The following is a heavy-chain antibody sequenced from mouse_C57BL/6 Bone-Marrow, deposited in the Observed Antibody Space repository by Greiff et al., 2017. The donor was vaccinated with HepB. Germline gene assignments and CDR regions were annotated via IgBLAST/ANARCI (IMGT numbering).Heavy chain of an antibody. CDR3: ARRSYYSNCEGFAY. Sequence: EVMLVEPGGGLVQPGESLKLSCESNEYDFPSHDMSWVRKTPEKRLELVAAINSDGGSTYYPDTMERRFIISRDNTKRTLYLQMSSLRSEDTALYYCARRSYYSNCEGFAYWGQGTLVTVSA. CDR2: INSDGGST. J-gene: IGHJ3*01. D-gene: IGHD2-5*01. V-gene: IGHV5-2*01. CDR1: EYDFPSHD.